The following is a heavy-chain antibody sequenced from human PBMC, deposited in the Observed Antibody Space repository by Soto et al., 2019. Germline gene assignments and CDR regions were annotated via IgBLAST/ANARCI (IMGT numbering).Heavy chain of an antibody. Sequence: GGTLRLSCAASGFTFSSYWMHWVRPAPGKGLVWVSRINSDGSSTSYTDSLKGRFTISRDNAKNTLYLQMNILRAEDTAVYYCESTSHCSSTSCYDYYYYYGMDVWGQGTTGTGSS. J-gene: IGHJ6*02. CDR3: ESTSHCSSTSCYDYYYYYGMDV. V-gene: IGHV3-74*01. CDR2: INSDGSST. CDR1: GFTFSSYW. D-gene: IGHD2-2*01.